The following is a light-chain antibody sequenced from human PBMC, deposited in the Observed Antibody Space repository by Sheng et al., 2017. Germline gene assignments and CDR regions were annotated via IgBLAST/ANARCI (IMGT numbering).Light chain of an antibody. CDR2: AAY. Sequence: DIQLTQSPSSLSASVGDTVTITCRSSQNINSFLNWYQVKSGEAPKLLIYAAYSLQGGVSSRFSGSGAETEFSLTIGGLQPGDSGTYFCQQTSSLHSSFGPGTRVEIK. CDR1: QNINSF. CDR3: QQTSSLHSS. V-gene: IGKV1-39*01. J-gene: IGKJ3*01.